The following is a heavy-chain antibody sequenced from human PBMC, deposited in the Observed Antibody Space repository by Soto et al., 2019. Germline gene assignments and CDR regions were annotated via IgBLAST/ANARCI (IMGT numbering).Heavy chain of an antibody. Sequence: SGPTLVNPTQTLTLTCTFSGFSLSTNGVGVGWIRQSPGKALEWVALIYWNDDKRYSPSLKSRLTITKDTSKNQVVLTMTNMDLVDTGTYYCAHTLSSADYVSWYFDLWGRGTLVTVSS. CDR2: IYWNDDK. CDR3: AHTLSSADYVSWYFDL. V-gene: IGHV2-5*01. D-gene: IGHD3-16*01. J-gene: IGHJ2*01. CDR1: GFSLSTNGVG.